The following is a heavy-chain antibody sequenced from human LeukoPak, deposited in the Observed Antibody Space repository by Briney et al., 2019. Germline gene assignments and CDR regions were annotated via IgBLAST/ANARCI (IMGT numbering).Heavy chain of an antibody. Sequence: SETLSLTCNVSGDSISSGGYYWSWIRQPPGKGLEWIGYIYYSGSTYYNPSLKSRVTISVDTSKNQFSLKLSSVTAADTAVYYCARDRVFAYYYGSGSYSTLGYWYYYGMDVWGQGTTVTVSS. CDR1: GDSISSGGYY. D-gene: IGHD3-10*01. CDR2: IYYSGST. CDR3: ARDRVFAYYYGSGSYSTLGYWYYYGMDV. V-gene: IGHV4-30-4*01. J-gene: IGHJ6*02.